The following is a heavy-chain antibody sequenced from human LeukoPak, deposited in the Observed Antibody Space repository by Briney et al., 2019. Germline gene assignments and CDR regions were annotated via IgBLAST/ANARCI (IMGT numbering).Heavy chain of an antibody. CDR2: FNSDGITT. D-gene: IGHD1-26*01. V-gene: IGHV3-74*01. CDR3: ARGNSGSHYVEYYYGMDV. Sequence: LQGPGKVLVCISHFNSDGITTSHADSVKGRFTISRDNAKNTVYLQMNSLRAEDTAVYYCARGNSGSHYVEYYYGMDVWGQGTTVTVSS. J-gene: IGHJ6*02.